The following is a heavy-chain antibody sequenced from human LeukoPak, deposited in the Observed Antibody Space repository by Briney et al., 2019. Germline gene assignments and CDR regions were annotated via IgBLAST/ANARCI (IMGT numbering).Heavy chain of an antibody. CDR3: ARDPDCSSTSCYVGGWLDP. J-gene: IGHJ5*02. CDR1: GYTFTGYY. CDR2: INPNSGGT. V-gene: IGHV1-2*02. Sequence: ASVKVSCKASGYTFTGYYMHWVRQAPGQGLEWMGWINPNSGGTNYAQKFQGRVTMTRDTSISTAYMELSRLRSDDTAVYYCARDPDCSSTSCYVGGWLDPWGQGTLVTVSS. D-gene: IGHD2-2*01.